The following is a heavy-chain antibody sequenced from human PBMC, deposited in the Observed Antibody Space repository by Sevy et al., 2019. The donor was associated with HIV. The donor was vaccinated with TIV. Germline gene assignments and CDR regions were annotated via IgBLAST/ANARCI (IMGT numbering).Heavy chain of an antibody. J-gene: IGHJ5*02. CDR1: GYTFITHA. V-gene: IGHV7-4-1*02. D-gene: IGHD3-10*01. Sequence: ASVKVSCKASGYTFITHAMNWVRQAPGQGLEWMGWINTNTGNPTYAQGFTGRFVFSLDTSVSTAYLQISSLKAEDTAVYYCARDITMVRGVPRWFDPWGQGTLVTVSS. CDR2: INTNTGNP. CDR3: ARDITMVRGVPRWFDP.